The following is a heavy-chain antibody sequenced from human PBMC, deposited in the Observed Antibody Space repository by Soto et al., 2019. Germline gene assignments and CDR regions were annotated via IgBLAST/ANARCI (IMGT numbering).Heavy chain of an antibody. CDR1: GGSISSSNW. J-gene: IGHJ5*02. V-gene: IGHV4-4*02. CDR2: IYHSGST. Sequence: SGTLSLTCAVSGGSISSSNWWSWVRQPPGKGLEWIGEIYHSGSTYYNPSLKSRVTISVDTSKNQFSLKLSSVTAADTAVYYCARFLVPAAKGFDPWGQGTLDPVSS. D-gene: IGHD2-2*01. CDR3: ARFLVPAAKGFDP.